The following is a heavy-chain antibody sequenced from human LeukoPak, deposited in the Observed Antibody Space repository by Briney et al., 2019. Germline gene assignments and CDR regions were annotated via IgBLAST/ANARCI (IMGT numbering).Heavy chain of an antibody. CDR3: ASHYYASSGSLFDS. J-gene: IGHJ4*02. V-gene: IGHV4-38-2*01. CDR1: GYSIGSEYY. D-gene: IGHD3-22*01. CDR2: VYHTGST. Sequence: SETLSLTCAVSGYSIGSEYYWVWIRQPPGKGLEWIGSVYHTGSTYYHPSLKSRVTISLDTSKNQFSLRLTSVTAADTALYYCASHYYASSGSLFDSWGRGSLVTVSS.